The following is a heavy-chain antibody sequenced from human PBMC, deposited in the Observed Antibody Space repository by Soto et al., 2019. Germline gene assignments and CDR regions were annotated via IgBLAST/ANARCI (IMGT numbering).Heavy chain of an antibody. CDR2: MNAGVGNT. Sequence: HVELVQSGADVKKPGASVTISCKASGYTFTDYALHWVRQAPGQRLEWMGWMNAGVGNTLYSQKFQGRIAITRDTSASTAYMELNSLKSEDTAIYYCARDTGYTFGSLNYWGPGTLVTVSS. CDR1: GYTFTDYA. V-gene: IGHV1-3*01. J-gene: IGHJ4*02. D-gene: IGHD5-18*01. CDR3: ARDTGYTFGSLNY.